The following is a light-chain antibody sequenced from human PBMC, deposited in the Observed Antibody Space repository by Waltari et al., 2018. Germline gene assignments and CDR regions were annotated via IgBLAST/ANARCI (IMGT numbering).Light chain of an antibody. CDR3: NSRDSSGNHVV. CDR1: SLRSYY. V-gene: IGLV3-19*01. J-gene: IGLJ2*01. Sequence: SSELTQDPAVSVALGQTVRITCQGDSLRSYYASWYQKKPGQAPVLVIYGKNNRPSGLPDRFSGSSSGNTASLTITGAQAEDEADYYCNSRDSSGNHVVFGGGTKLTVL. CDR2: GKN.